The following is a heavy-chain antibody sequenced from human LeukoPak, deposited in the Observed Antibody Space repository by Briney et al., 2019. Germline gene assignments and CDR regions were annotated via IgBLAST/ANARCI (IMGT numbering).Heavy chain of an antibody. CDR3: AASWVYSSSLEDYYYYYMDV. D-gene: IGHD6-13*01. Sequence: PSETLSLTCAVYGGSFSSYYWSWIRQPPGKGLEWIGYIYTSGSTNYNPSLKSRVTISVDTSKNQFSLKLSSVTAADTAVYYCAASWVYSSSLEDYYYYYMDVWGKGTTVTVSS. CDR1: GGSFSSYY. CDR2: IYTSGST. J-gene: IGHJ6*03. V-gene: IGHV4-4*09.